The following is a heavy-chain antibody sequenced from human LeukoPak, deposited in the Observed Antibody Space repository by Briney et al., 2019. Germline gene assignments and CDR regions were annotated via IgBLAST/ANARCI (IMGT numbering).Heavy chain of an antibody. V-gene: IGHV1-58*01. D-gene: IGHD6-19*01. CDR3: AADPPGVADHHAFDI. Sequence: SVKVSCKASGFTFTSSAVQWVRQARGQGLELIGWTVVGSGNTNYAQKFQERVTITRDMSTSTAYMELSSLRSEDTAVYYCAADPPGVADHHAFDIWGQGTMVTVSS. CDR1: GFTFTSSA. J-gene: IGHJ3*02. CDR2: TVVGSGNT.